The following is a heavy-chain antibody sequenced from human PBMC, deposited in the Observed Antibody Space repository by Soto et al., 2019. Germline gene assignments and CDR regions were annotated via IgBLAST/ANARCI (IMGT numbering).Heavy chain of an antibody. Sequence: GGSLRLSCAASGFTFDDYAMHWVRQAPGKGLEWVSGISWNSGSIGYADSVKGRFTISRDNAKNSLYLQMNSLRAEDTALYYCAKDAVAVGGVTRIDIWGQGTMVTVSS. CDR1: GFTFDDYA. J-gene: IGHJ3*02. CDR2: ISWNSGSI. CDR3: AKDAVAVGGVTRIDI. D-gene: IGHD3-3*01. V-gene: IGHV3-9*01.